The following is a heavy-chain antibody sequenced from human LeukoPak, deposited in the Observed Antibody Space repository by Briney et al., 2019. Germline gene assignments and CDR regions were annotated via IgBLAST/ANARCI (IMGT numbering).Heavy chain of an antibody. CDR3: MRGKVVLRGTVFDY. CDR1: GFTFTSYS. Sequence: GGSLRLTCVASGFTFTSYSMNWVRQAPGKGLEWVSYITSSSTTVFYADSVKGRFTISRDNAKNSVYLQVNSLNVEDTAIYYCMRGKVVLRGTVFDYWGQGTPVTVSS. V-gene: IGHV3-48*01. CDR2: ITSSSTTV. D-gene: IGHD2/OR15-2a*01. J-gene: IGHJ4*02.